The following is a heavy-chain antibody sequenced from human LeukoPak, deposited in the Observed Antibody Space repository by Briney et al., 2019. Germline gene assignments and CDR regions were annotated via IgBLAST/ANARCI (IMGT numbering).Heavy chain of an antibody. CDR2: ISAYSGKT. V-gene: IGHV1-18*01. Sequence: ASVKVSCKASGYTLTSYGITWVRQAPGQGLEWMGWISAYSGKTNYAQKLQGRVTMATDTSTSTAYMELRSLRSDDTAVYYCARRLDYYDISGYHTLDYWGQGTLVTVSS. CDR3: ARRLDYYDISGYHTLDY. J-gene: IGHJ4*02. CDR1: GYTLTSYG. D-gene: IGHD3-22*01.